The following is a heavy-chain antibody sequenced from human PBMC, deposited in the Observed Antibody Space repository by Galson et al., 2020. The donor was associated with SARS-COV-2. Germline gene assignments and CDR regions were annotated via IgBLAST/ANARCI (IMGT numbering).Heavy chain of an antibody. Sequence: SVKVSCKASGGTFNSYAISWVRQAPGQGLEWMGGIIPIFGTANYAQKFQGRVMIIADKSTSTAYMELSSLRSEDTAVYYCARESVVGYCSSGSCGGNFDYWRQGSLVTVSS. D-gene: IGHD2-15*01. CDR3: ARESVVGYCSSGSCGGNFDY. CDR2: IIPIFGTA. V-gene: IGHV1-69*06. CDR1: GGTFNSYA. J-gene: IGHJ4*02.